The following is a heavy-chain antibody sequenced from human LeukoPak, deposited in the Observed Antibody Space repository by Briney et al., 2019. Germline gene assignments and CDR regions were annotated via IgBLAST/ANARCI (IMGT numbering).Heavy chain of an antibody. J-gene: IGHJ4*02. CDR3: ARGEYTYVYFDY. CDR1: GFTFSSYA. CDR2: FSSSGTTT. V-gene: IGHV3-23*01. Sequence: GGSLRLSCAASGFTFSSYAMSWVRQAPGKGLEWVSVFSSSGTTTYYADSVKGRFTISRDNSKNTLYLQMSSLRAEDTAVYYCARGEYTYVYFDYWGQGSLVTVSS. D-gene: IGHD5-18*01.